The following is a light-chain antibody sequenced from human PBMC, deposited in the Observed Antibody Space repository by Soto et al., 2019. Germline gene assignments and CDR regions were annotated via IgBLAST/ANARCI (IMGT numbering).Light chain of an antibody. CDR3: SSYTSSSTPGV. Sequence: QSVLTQPASVSGSPGQSITISCTGTSGDIGSYNRVSWYQQHPGKAPKLIIYEVTDRPSGVSNRFSGSKSGNTASLTISGLQAEDEADYYCSSYTSSSTPGVFGGGTKLTVL. CDR1: SGDIGSYNR. J-gene: IGLJ3*02. V-gene: IGLV2-14*01. CDR2: EVT.